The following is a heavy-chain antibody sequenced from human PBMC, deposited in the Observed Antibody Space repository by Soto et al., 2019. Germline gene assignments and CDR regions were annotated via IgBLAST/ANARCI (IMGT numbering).Heavy chain of an antibody. D-gene: IGHD3-3*01. CDR2: ISHGGST. V-gene: IGHV4-34*01. CDR3: ARGGTAICGVYYYYMDV. Sequence: PSETLSLTCAVYGGSFSGYSWSWIRQPPGEGLEWIGEISHGGSTNYNPSLESRITISVDTSKNQFSLKLSSVTAADTAVYYCARGGTAICGVYYYYMDVWGRGTTVTVSS. CDR1: GGSFSGYS. J-gene: IGHJ6*03.